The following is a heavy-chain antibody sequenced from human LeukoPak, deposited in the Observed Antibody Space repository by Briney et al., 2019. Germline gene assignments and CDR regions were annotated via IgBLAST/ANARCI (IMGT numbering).Heavy chain of an antibody. CDR3: AKDKEYYDFWSGFDP. Sequence: GRSLRLSCAASGFTFSSYAMHWVRQAPGKGLEWLAVISYDEGNNYYADSVKGRFTISRDNSKNTLYLQMNSLRAEDTAVYYCAKDKEYYDFWSGFDPWGQGTLVTVSS. CDR1: GFTFSSYA. D-gene: IGHD3-3*01. CDR2: ISYDEGNN. V-gene: IGHV3-30-3*01. J-gene: IGHJ5*02.